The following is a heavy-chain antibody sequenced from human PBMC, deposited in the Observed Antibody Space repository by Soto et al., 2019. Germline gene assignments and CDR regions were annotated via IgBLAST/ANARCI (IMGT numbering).Heavy chain of an antibody. CDR1: GGTFSSYA. CDR2: IIPIFGTA. D-gene: IGHD2-2*01. J-gene: IGHJ6*02. CDR3: ARVVPAASSYYYYGMDV. Sequence: QVQLVQSGAEVKKPGSSVKVSCKASGGTFSSYAISWVRQAPGQGLEWMGGIIPIFGTANYAQKSQGRVTITADESTSTAYMELSSLRSEDTAVYYCARVVPAASSYYYYGMDVWGQGTTVTVSS. V-gene: IGHV1-69*01.